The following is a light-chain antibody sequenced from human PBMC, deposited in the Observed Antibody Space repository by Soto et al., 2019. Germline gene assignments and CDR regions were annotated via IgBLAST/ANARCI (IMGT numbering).Light chain of an antibody. CDR2: SNN. V-gene: IGLV1-44*01. J-gene: IGLJ2*01. CDR3: AAWDDSLNGVV. CDR1: SSNIGSNP. Sequence: QSVLTQPPSASGTPGQRVTISCSGSSSNIGSNPINWYQQLPGTAPKLLIYSNNQRPSGFPDRFSGSKSGTSASLAISGLLSEDEADYYCAAWDDSLNGVVFGGGTKLTVL.